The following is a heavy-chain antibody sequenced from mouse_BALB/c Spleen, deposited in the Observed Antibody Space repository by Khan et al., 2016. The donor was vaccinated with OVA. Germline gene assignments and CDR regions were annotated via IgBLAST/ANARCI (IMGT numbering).Heavy chain of an antibody. J-gene: IGHJ2*01. Sequence: QVQLKESGAELVKSGATVKLSCTASGLTITDTYMHWLKQWPEQGLEWIGYINPSSGYTKYNQKFKDKATLTADKSSSTAYMQLSSLTSEDSAVYYCARTDERWGQGTTLTVSS. CDR2: INPSSGYT. D-gene: IGHD2-3*01. CDR1: GLTITDTY. CDR3: ARTDER. V-gene: IGHV1S26*01.